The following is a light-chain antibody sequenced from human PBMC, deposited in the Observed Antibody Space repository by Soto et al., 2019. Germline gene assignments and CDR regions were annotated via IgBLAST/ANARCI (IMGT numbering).Light chain of an antibody. Sequence: VMARSHATLSVSPGARAAPFRRASQSVSSSLAWYQQKTCRSPSILIYCASTRAIGIPARFSGSGSGTEFTLPIRSLKSEDFAVYYCLHYNNWWSFGQGTKVDIK. CDR3: LHYNNWWS. CDR1: QSVSSS. CDR2: CAS. J-gene: IGKJ1*01. V-gene: IGKV3-15*01.